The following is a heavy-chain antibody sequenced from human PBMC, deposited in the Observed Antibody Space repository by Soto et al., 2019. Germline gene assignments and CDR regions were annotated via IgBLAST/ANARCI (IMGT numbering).Heavy chain of an antibody. CDR2: IIPIIGII. Sequence: QVQLVQSGAEVKKPGSSVKVSCKASGGTFSTYTITWVRQAPGQGLEWMGRIIPIIGIINYAQKFQGRVTIPADNFTGTAYMELTRLRSDDTAVYYCAGDPDSHYNDSHASSYPWGQGTLVTVSS. V-gene: IGHV1-69*08. J-gene: IGHJ5*02. D-gene: IGHD3-22*01. CDR3: AGDPDSHYNDSHASSYP. CDR1: GGTFSTYT.